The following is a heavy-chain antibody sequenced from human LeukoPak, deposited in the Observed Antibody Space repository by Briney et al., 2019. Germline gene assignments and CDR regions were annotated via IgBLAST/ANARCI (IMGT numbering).Heavy chain of an antibody. V-gene: IGHV1-2*02. D-gene: IGHD3-22*01. CDR2: INPNSGGT. CDR3: ARALGYHYDSSGYYD. J-gene: IGHJ4*02. CDR1: GYTFTGYY. Sequence: ASVKVSCKASGYTFTGYYMHWVRQAPGQGLEWMGWINPNSGGTNYAQKFQGRVTMTRDTSISTAYMELSRLRSDDTAVYYCARALGYHYDSSGYYDWGQGTLVTVSS.